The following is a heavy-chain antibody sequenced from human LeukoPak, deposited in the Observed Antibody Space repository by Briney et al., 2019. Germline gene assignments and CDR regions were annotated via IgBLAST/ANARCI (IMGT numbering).Heavy chain of an antibody. CDR3: VRESVRDYYFDY. CDR1: GFRFGGYA. D-gene: IGHD3-10*02. CDR2: IRSKALYGTS. V-gene: IGHV3-49*04. J-gene: IGHJ4*02. Sequence: GGSLRLSCTGSGFRFGGYALSWVRQAPGEGLEWVGFIRSKALYGTSEYAASVEGRFTISRDDSNSIAYLQMNSLKTEDTAGYFCVRESVRDYYFDYWGQGTLITVSS.